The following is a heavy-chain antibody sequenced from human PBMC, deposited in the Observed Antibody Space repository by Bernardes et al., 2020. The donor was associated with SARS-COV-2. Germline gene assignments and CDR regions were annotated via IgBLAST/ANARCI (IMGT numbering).Heavy chain of an antibody. CDR1: GFTFSSYS. J-gene: IGHJ6*02. CDR3: ARDTQPYSSSWYDYYYYGMDD. CDR2: ISSSSSYI. Sequence: GGSLRLSCAASGFTFSSYSMNWVRQAPGKGLEWVSSISSSSSYIYYADSVKGRFTISRDNAKNSLYLQMNSLRAEDTAVYYCARDTQPYSSSWYDYYYYGMDDGGLGTTVTVSS. D-gene: IGHD6-13*01. V-gene: IGHV3-21*01.